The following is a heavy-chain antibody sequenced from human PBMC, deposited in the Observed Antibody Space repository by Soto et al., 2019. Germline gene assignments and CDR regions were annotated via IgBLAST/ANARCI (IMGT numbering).Heavy chain of an antibody. D-gene: IGHD6-13*01. CDR1: GGSISSGGYY. CDR2: IYYSGST. Sequence: TLSLTCTVSGGSISSGGYYWSWIRQHPGKGLEWIGYIYYSGSTYYNPSLKSRVTISVDTSKNQFSLKLSSVTAADTAVYYCATCTAAGFCSWVSRGNYFDYWGQGTLVTVSS. J-gene: IGHJ4*02. V-gene: IGHV4-31*03. CDR3: ATCTAAGFCSWVSRGNYFDY.